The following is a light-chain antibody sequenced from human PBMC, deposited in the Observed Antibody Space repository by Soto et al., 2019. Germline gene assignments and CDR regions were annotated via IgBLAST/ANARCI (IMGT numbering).Light chain of an antibody. V-gene: IGKV3-20*01. CDR2: GAS. CDR1: QSVITRY. CDR3: QEYIQWPPGM. J-gene: IGKJ1*01. Sequence: EIVLTQSPGTLSVSPGERATLSCRASQSVITRYFAWYQQKPGQAPRLLIYGASSRAAGIPDRFSGSGSGTDFTLTISRLEPEDFAVYYCQEYIQWPPGMFGPGTKVDIK.